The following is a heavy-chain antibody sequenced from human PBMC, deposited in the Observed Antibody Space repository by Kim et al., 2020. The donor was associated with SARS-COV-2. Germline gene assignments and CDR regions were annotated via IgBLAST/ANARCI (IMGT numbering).Heavy chain of an antibody. V-gene: IGHV4-39*01. CDR1: GGSISSSSYY. Sequence: SETLSLTCTVSGGSISSSSYYWGWIRQPPGKGLEWIGSIYYSGSTYYNPSLKSRVTISVDTSKKQFSLKLSSVTAADTAGSYCARRSSTGSGYFDSWGQGTLLTASP. CDR2: IYYSGST. J-gene: IGHJ4*02. CDR3: ARRSSTGSGYFDS. D-gene: IGHD6-6*01.